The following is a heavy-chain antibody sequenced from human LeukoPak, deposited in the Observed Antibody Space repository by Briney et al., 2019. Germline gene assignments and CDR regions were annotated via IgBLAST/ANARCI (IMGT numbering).Heavy chain of an antibody. CDR2: ISAYNGNT. D-gene: IGHD4-11*01. J-gene: IGHJ6*02. CDR1: GYTFTSYG. V-gene: IGHV1-18*01. Sequence: GASVKVSCKASGYTFTSYGISWVRQAPGQGLEWMGWISAYNGNTNYAQKLQGRVTMTTDTSTSTAYMELRSLRSDDTAVYYCARGSVDYYYYYYGMDVWGQGTTVTVSS. CDR3: ARGSVDYYYYYYGMDV.